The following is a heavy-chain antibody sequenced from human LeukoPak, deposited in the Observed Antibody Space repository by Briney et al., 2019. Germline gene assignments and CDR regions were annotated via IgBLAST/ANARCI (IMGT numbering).Heavy chain of an antibody. CDR2: IYYSGST. J-gene: IGHJ4*02. Sequence: SETLSLTCTVSGGSISSSSYYWGWIRQPPGKGLEWIGSIYYSGSTYYNPSLKSRVTISVDTSKNQFSLKLSSVTAADTAVYYCARVGGYSGYGCHFDYWGQGTLVTVSS. V-gene: IGHV4-39*07. CDR3: ARVGGYSGYGCHFDY. D-gene: IGHD5-12*01. CDR1: GGSISSSSYY.